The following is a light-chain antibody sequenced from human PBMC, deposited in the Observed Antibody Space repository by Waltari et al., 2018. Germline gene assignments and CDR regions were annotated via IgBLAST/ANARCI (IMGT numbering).Light chain of an antibody. V-gene: IGKV3-15*01. Sequence: ETVMTQSPATPSMSPGETATLSCRASQYIVSNLAWYQQRPGQAPRLLIYGASSRATGVPARFSGSWSGTHFTLTISSLQSEDFAVYFCLQYGDWPPWTFGQGTKVEFK. CDR3: LQYGDWPPWT. CDR1: QYIVSN. J-gene: IGKJ1*01. CDR2: GAS.